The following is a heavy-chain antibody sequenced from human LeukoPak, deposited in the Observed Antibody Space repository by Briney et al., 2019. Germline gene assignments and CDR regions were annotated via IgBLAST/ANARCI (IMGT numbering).Heavy chain of an antibody. CDR2: ISSSSSYI. CDR1: GFTFSSYS. J-gene: IGHJ4*02. D-gene: IGHD5-18*01. Sequence: GGSLRLSCAASGFTFSSYSMNWVRQAPGKGLEWVSSISSSSSYIYYADSVKGRFTISRDNAKNSLYLQMNSLRAEDTAVYYCARDFLFSYGYVTLFDYWGQGTLVTVSS. V-gene: IGHV3-21*01. CDR3: ARDFLFSYGYVTLFDY.